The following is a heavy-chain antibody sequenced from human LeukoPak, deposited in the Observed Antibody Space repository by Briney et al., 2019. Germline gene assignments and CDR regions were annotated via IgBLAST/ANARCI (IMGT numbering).Heavy chain of an antibody. J-gene: IGHJ5*02. Sequence: SETLSLTCAVSGGSISSSNWWSWVRQPPGKGLEWIGEIYHSGSTNYNPSLKSRVTISVDKSKSQFSLKLSSVTAADTAVYYCARFLLAVKDYGDYNWFDPWGQGTLVTVSS. V-gene: IGHV4-4*02. CDR1: GGSISSSNW. CDR3: ARFLLAVKDYGDYNWFDP. D-gene: IGHD4-17*01. CDR2: IYHSGST.